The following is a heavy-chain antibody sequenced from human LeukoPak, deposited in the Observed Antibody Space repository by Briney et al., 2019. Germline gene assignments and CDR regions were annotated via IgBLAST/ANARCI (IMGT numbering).Heavy chain of an antibody. CDR1: GGSFSGYY. D-gene: IGHD3-22*01. Sequence: SETLSLTCAVYGGSFSGYYWSWIRQPPGKGLEWIGEINHSGSTNYNPSLKSRVTISVDTSKNQFSLKLSSVTAADTAVYYCARAEVLPDFYDTSGGFDYWGQGTLVTVSP. J-gene: IGHJ4*02. CDR2: INHSGST. V-gene: IGHV4-34*01. CDR3: ARAEVLPDFYDTSGGFDY.